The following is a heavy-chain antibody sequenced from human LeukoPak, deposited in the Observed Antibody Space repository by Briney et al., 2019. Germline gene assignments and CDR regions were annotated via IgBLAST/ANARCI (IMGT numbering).Heavy chain of an antibody. Sequence: GGSLRLSCAASGFTFSSYAMSWVRQAPGKGLEWVSAISGSGGSTYYADSVKGRFTISRDNSKNTLYLQMNSLRAEDTAVYYCAKDFWGSSAPLGTFDYWGRGTLVTVSS. V-gene: IGHV3-23*01. CDR3: AKDFWGSSAPLGTFDY. J-gene: IGHJ4*02. CDR1: GFTFSSYA. D-gene: IGHD3-16*01. CDR2: ISGSGGST.